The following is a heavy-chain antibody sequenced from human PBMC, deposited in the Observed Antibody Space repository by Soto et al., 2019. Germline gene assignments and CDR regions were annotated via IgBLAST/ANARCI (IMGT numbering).Heavy chain of an antibody. CDR2: IRSKGYGGTT. CDR1: GFTFGAFG. V-gene: IGHV3-49*03. D-gene: IGHD2-2*01. Sequence: PGGSLRLSCTGAGFTFGAFGMSWFRQAPGKGLEWLSFIRSKGYGGTTESAASVRGRFITSRDDSKSIAYLQMNSLKTEDTAVYYCASLTSWSQEYYYGMDVWGQGTTVTVSS. CDR3: ASLTSWSQEYYYGMDV. J-gene: IGHJ6*02.